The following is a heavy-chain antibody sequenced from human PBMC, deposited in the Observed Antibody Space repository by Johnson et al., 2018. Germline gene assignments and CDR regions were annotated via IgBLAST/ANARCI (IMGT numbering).Heavy chain of an antibody. CDR3: AKRMSPTTLRWEAFDI. V-gene: IGHV3-30*18. D-gene: IGHD2-2*01. CDR2: ISFDGRKE. Sequence: QVQLVQSGGGVVQXGTSLRLSCTGSGFTFGSFGMHWVRQAPGKGLEWVAAISFDGRKEYQADPVKGRFTISRDNSKNTLYLQMNSLSADDTAVYYCAKRMSPTTLRWEAFDIGGQGTMVTVSS. CDR1: GFTFGSFG. J-gene: IGHJ3*02.